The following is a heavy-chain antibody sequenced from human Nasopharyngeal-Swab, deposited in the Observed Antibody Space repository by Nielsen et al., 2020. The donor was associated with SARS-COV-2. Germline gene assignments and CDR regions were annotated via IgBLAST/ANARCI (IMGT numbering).Heavy chain of an antibody. J-gene: IGHJ6*02. CDR2: ISYDGSNK. V-gene: IGHV3-30*18. Sequence: GGSLRLSCAASGFTFSSYGMHWVRQAPGKGLEWVAVISYDGSNKYYADSVKGRFTISRDNSKNTLYLQMNSLRAEDTAVYYCAKELDIVVVPDLDYGMDVWGQGTTVTVSS. D-gene: IGHD2-2*03. CDR3: AKELDIVVVPDLDYGMDV. CDR1: GFTFSSYG.